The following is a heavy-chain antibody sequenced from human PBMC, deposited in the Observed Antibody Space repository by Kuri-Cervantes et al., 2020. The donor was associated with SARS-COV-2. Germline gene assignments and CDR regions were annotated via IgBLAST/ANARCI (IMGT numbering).Heavy chain of an antibody. Sequence: ASVKVSCKASGYTFTSYGISWVRQAPGQGLEWMGWISAYNGNTNYAQKLQGRVTMTRDTSTSTVYMELSSLRSEDTAVYYCASIAALSSYGMDVWGQGTTVTVSS. CDR3: ASIAALSSYGMDV. CDR2: ISAYNGNT. D-gene: IGHD6-6*01. CDR1: GYTFTSYG. V-gene: IGHV1-18*04. J-gene: IGHJ6*02.